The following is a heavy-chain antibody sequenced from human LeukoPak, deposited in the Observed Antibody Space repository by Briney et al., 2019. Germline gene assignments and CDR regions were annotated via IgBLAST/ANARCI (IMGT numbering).Heavy chain of an antibody. Sequence: SETLSLTCTVSGGSITAGDYYWGWIRQPPGTGLHWIGTTYEGASLKSRVTISLDTSKNQFSLRLTSVTAADTAVYHCARVFGRYQEAMDVWGPGITVTVSS. CDR3: ARVFGRYQEAMDV. CDR2: T. V-gene: IGHV4-61*08. D-gene: IGHD1-26*01. CDR1: GGSITAGDYY. J-gene: IGHJ6*02.